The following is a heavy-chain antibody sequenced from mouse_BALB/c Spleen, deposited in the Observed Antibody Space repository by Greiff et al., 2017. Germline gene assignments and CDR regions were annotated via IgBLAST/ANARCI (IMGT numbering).Heavy chain of an antibody. D-gene: IGHD1-1*01. CDR3: ARHVDYYGSSLYYFDY. Sequence: EVQLVESGGDLVKPGGSLKLSCAASGFTFSSYGMSWVRQTPDKRLEWVATISSGGSYTYYPDSVKGRFTISRDNAKNTLYLQMSSLKSEDTAMYYCARHVDYYGSSLYYFDYWGQGTTLTVSS. J-gene: IGHJ2*01. V-gene: IGHV5-6*01. CDR2: ISSGGSYT. CDR1: GFTFSSYG.